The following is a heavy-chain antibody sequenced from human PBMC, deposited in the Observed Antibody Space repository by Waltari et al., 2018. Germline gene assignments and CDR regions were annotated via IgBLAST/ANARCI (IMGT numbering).Heavy chain of an antibody. D-gene: IGHD1-26*01. CDR1: GFTFGDYA. CDR2: IRSKAYGGTT. V-gene: IGHV3-49*03. J-gene: IGHJ4*02. CDR3: TRDLGSYFSEGQDY. Sequence: EVQLVESGGGLVQPGRSLRLSCTASGFTFGDYAMSWFRQAPGKGLEWVGFIRSKAYGGTTEYAASVKGRFTISRDDSKSIAYLQMNSLKTKDTAVYYCTRDLGSYFSEGQDYWGQGTLVTVSS.